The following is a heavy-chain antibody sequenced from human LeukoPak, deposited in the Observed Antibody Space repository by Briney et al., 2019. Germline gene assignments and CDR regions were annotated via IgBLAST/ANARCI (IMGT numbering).Heavy chain of an antibody. V-gene: IGHV3-7*01. CDR1: GFTFSSHW. CDR3: GRDREEMVRAPYGFDI. J-gene: IGHJ3*02. D-gene: IGHD3-10*01. CDR2: IRQDGREI. Sequence: GGSLRLSCAASGFTFSSHWMTWVRQAPGKGLEWLANIRQDGREIYYGDSVKGRFSISRDNAEKSLYLQLNSLRAEDTAVYYCGRDREEMVRAPYGFDIWGRGTTVTVSS.